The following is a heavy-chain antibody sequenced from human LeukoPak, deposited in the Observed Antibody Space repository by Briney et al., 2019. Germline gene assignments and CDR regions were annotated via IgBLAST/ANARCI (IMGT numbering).Heavy chain of an antibody. V-gene: IGHV3-74*01. Sequence: PGGSLTLSCAASGFTFSSYWMHWVRKAPGQGLVRVSRINSDGSSTSYADSVKGRFTISRDNAKNTLYLQMNSLRAEDTAVYYCARDGIYGDYGHWGQGILVTVSS. CDR3: ARDGIYGDYGH. D-gene: IGHD4-17*01. J-gene: IGHJ4*02. CDR2: INSDGSST. CDR1: GFTFSSYW.